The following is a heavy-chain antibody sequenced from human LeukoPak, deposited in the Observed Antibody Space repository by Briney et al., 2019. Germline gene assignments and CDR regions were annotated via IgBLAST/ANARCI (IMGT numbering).Heavy chain of an antibody. V-gene: IGHV1-2*02. Sequence: GASVKVSCKPSGYTFTGYYMHWVRPAPGQGLGWMGWINPNSGGTNYAQKFQGRVTMTRDTSISTAYMELSRLRSDDTAVYYCARDAIVVVPARYYYMDVWGKGTTVTVSS. J-gene: IGHJ6*03. CDR2: INPNSGGT. CDR1: GYTFTGYY. CDR3: ARDAIVVVPARYYYMDV. D-gene: IGHD2-2*01.